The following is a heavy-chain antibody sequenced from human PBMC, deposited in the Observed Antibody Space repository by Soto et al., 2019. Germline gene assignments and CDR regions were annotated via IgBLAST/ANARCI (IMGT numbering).Heavy chain of an antibody. Sequence: QVQLQESGPGLVKPSQTLSLTCTVSGGSISSGGYYWSWIRQHPGKGLEWIGYIYYSGSTYYNPSLKSRVTISVDTSKNQFSLKLSSVTAADTAVYYCARYSSCWYQTWFDPGGQGTLVTVSS. CDR2: IYYSGST. CDR1: GGSISSGGYY. V-gene: IGHV4-31*03. CDR3: ARYSSCWYQTWFDP. D-gene: IGHD6-13*01. J-gene: IGHJ5*02.